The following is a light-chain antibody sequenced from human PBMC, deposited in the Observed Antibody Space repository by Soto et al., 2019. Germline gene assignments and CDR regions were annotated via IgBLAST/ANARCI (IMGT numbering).Light chain of an antibody. Sequence: EIMFTQSPGTLSLSPGESVTLTCRASQSVSSNFAWYQQTPGQAPRLLIYGASTTATGIPARLSGSGSGTVFTLTISRLEPEDFAVYYCQQYGSSGTFGQGTKVDIK. J-gene: IGKJ1*01. CDR3: QQYGSSGT. CDR2: GAS. CDR1: QSVSSN. V-gene: IGKV3-20*01.